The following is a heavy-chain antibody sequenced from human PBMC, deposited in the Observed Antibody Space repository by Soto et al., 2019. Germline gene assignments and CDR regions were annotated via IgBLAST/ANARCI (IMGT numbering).Heavy chain of an antibody. Sequence: GGSLRLSCAASGFTFSNYAISWVRQAPGKGLEWVSIISGSGDTSYYADSVKGRFTISRDNSRNTLYLQMNSLRAGDSAKYYCVKEGTSGLYYFDYWGPGTLVTVSS. J-gene: IGHJ4*02. CDR1: GFTFSNYA. D-gene: IGHD6-19*01. V-gene: IGHV3-23*01. CDR2: ISGSGDTS. CDR3: VKEGTSGLYYFDY.